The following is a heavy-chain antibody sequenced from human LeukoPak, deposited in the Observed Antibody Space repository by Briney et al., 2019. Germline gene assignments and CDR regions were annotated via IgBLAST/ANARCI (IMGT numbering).Heavy chain of an antibody. Sequence: GSLRLSCAASGFTFRDYAMYWVRQAPGKGLEYVSVISTDGSRIYYADSVKGRFTISRDNSKNTLYLQMGSLRAEDMAFYYCTRGVAISTSGWYDTFDYWGQGALVTVSS. CDR3: TRGVAISTSGWYDTFDY. V-gene: IGHV3-64*02. CDR2: ISTDGSRI. D-gene: IGHD6-19*01. J-gene: IGHJ4*02. CDR1: GFTFRDYA.